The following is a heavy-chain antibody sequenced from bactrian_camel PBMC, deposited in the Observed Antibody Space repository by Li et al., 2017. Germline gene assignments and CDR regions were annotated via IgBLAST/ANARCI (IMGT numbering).Heavy chain of an antibody. Sequence: VQLVESGGGLVQPGGSLRLSCAASGFNFHYFAMSWVRQAPRKGLEWVSKIFSDGVTILYSDSVKGRFTISRDNAKNTVYLQMNSLQSEDTALYYCATLGTLGDWGQGTQVTVS. CDR2: IFSDGVTI. J-gene: IGHJ4*01. D-gene: IGHD7*01. CDR3: ATLGTLGD. V-gene: IGHV3S36*01. CDR1: GFNFHYFA.